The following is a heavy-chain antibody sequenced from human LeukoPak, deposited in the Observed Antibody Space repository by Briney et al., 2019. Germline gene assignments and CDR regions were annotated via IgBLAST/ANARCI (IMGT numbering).Heavy chain of an antibody. Sequence: GGSLRLSCTASGITFSSFAMNWVRQAPGKGLAWVCPMTSSVGDTFYADSVKGRFTIYRDNSKNTLYLQMNSLRVEDTAVYYCASQRTTVGGYWGQGTLVTVSS. CDR3: ASQRTTVGGY. CDR2: MTSSVGDT. V-gene: IGHV3-23*01. J-gene: IGHJ4*02. CDR1: GITFSSFA. D-gene: IGHD4-11*01.